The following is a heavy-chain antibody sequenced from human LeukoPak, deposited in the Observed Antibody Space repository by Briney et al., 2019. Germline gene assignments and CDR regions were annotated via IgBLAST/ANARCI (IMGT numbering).Heavy chain of an antibody. CDR2: IKSDGSST. V-gene: IGHV3-74*01. J-gene: IGHJ3*02. D-gene: IGHD2-8*02. CDR3: ARAGTGLAFDI. Sequence: GGSLRLSCAASGFSFSAYWMHWVRHAPGKGLVWVSRIKSDGSSTAYADSVKGRFTISRDNAENTLYLQMNSLRAEDTAVHYCARAGTGLAFDIWGQGTMVTVSS. CDR1: GFSFSAYW.